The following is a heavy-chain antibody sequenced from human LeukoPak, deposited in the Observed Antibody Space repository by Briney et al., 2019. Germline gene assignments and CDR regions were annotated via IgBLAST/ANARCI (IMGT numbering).Heavy chain of an antibody. J-gene: IGHJ4*02. V-gene: IGHV3-23*01. Sequence: PGGSLRLSCAASGFPFSNYAMNWVRQAPGNGLEWVSSISESGDKTDYADSLRGRFTISRDNSQNTLYLQMNSLRVEDTALYYCAKQWVDCWGQGTLVTVSS. CDR3: AKQWVDC. CDR1: GFPFSNYA. CDR2: ISESGDKT. D-gene: IGHD1-26*01.